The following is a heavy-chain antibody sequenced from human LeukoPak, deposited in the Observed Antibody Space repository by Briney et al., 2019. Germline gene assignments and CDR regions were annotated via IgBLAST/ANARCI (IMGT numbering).Heavy chain of an antibody. Sequence: SETLSLTCAVYGESFSDYYWNWIRQPPGKGLEWIGEINHSGSTNYNPSLKSRVTISVDTSKTQFSLKLTSVTAADTAVYYCAKGAGDHSQLYNWNYKFARAFDHWGQGTLVTVSS. CDR2: INHSGST. CDR1: GESFSDYY. D-gene: IGHD1-7*01. CDR3: AKGAGDHSQLYNWNYKFARAFDH. J-gene: IGHJ4*02. V-gene: IGHV4-34*01.